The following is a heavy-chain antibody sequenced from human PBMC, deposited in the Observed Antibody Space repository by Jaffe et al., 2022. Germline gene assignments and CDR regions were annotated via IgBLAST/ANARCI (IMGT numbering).Heavy chain of an antibody. CDR1: GFTFSSYG. Sequence: QVQLVESGGGVVQPGGSLRLSCAASGFTFSSYGMHWVRQAPGKGLEWVAFIRYDGSNKYYADSVKGRFTISRDNSKNTLYLQMNSLRAEDTAVYYCAKDQPAFTMIVVQPFDYWGQGTLVTVSS. J-gene: IGHJ4*02. CDR2: IRYDGSNK. V-gene: IGHV3-30*02. CDR3: AKDQPAFTMIVVQPFDY. D-gene: IGHD3-22*01.